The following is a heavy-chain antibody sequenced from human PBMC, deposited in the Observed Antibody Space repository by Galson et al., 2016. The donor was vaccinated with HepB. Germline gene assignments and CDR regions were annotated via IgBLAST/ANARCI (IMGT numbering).Heavy chain of an antibody. V-gene: IGHV4-59*01. CDR3: ANGPSGDCSHNSCPH. CDR2: IYYSGDT. CDR1: GGSISGYF. J-gene: IGHJ4*02. Sequence: SETLSLTCTVSGGSISGYFWSWIRQPPGKGLEWIGYIYYSGDTNYNPSLKSRVTILVDTSKNQFSLKLSSVTAADTAVYYCANGPSGDCSHNSCPHWGQGTQVTVSS. D-gene: IGHD2-15*01.